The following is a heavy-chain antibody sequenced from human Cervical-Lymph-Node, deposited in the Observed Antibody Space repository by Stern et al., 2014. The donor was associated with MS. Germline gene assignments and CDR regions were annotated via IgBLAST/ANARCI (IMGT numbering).Heavy chain of an antibody. J-gene: IGHJ6*02. D-gene: IGHD3-3*01. V-gene: IGHV1-24*01. CDR1: GYTLTELS. CDR2: FDPEDGET. Sequence: VQLEESGAEVKKPGASVKVSCKVSGYTLTELSMHWVRQAPGKGLEWMGGFDPEDGETIYAQKFQGRVTMTEDTSTDTAYMELSSLRSEDTAVYYCATDRDDFRSGYSAPTKGYGLDVGGQGTTVTVTS. CDR3: ATDRDDFRSGYSAPTKGYGLDV.